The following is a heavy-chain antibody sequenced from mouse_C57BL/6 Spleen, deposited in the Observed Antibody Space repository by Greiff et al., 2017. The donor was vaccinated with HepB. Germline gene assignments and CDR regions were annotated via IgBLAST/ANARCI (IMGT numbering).Heavy chain of an antibody. CDR1: GYAFSSSW. J-gene: IGHJ2*01. CDR2: IYPGDGDT. V-gene: IGHV1-82*01. Sequence: QVQLQQSGPELVQPGASVKISCKASGYAFSSSWMNWVKQRPGKGLEWIGRIYPGDGDTNYNGKFKGKATLTADKSSSTAYMQLSSLASEDSAVYFCAREITTVVATFDYWGQGTTLTVSS. CDR3: AREITTVVATFDY. D-gene: IGHD1-1*01.